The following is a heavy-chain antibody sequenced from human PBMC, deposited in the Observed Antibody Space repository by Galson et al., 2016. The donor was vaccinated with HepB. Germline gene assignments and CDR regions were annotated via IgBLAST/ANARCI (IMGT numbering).Heavy chain of an antibody. CDR2: IYSGGGT. D-gene: IGHD2-2*01. J-gene: IGHJ4*02. Sequence: SLRLSCAASGFTVSGNYLTWVRQAPGRAPECVSIIYSGGGTYYADSVKGRFTISRDSSKNTMYLQMNSLRVEDTAVYYCARALWGQSCSSTSCVTGGLGYWGPGTLVTVSS. CDR1: GFTVSGNY. V-gene: IGHV3-53*01. CDR3: ARALWGQSCSSTSCVTGGLGY.